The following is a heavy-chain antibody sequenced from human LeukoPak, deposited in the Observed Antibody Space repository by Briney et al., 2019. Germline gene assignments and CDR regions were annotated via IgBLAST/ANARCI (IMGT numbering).Heavy chain of an antibody. D-gene: IGHD3-16*01. J-gene: IGHJ4*02. CDR2: INPNSGGT. Sequence: AAVKVSCKASGYTFTGYYMHWVRQAPGQGLEWMGWINPNSGGTNYAQKFQGRVTMTRDTSISTAYMELSRLRSDDTAVYYCARVRYRLAETYIDYWGQGTLVTVSS. V-gene: IGHV1-2*02. CDR3: ARVRYRLAETYIDY. CDR1: GYTFTGYY.